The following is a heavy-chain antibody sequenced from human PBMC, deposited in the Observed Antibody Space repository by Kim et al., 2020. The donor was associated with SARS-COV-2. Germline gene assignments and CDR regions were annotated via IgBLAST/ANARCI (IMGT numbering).Heavy chain of an antibody. Sequence: ASVKVSCKASGYTFTSYDINWVRQATGQGLEWMGWMNPNSGNTGYAQKFQGRVTMTRNTSISTAYMELSSLRSEDTAVYYCARVREQQLVRGQVPWFDPWGQGTRVTVSS. V-gene: IGHV1-8*01. CDR1: GYTFTSYD. CDR2: MNPNSGNT. D-gene: IGHD6-13*01. J-gene: IGHJ5*02. CDR3: ARVREQQLVRGQVPWFDP.